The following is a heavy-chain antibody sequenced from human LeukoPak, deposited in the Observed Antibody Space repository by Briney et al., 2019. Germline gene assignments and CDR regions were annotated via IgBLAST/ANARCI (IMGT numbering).Heavy chain of an antibody. CDR3: AGSSSWYDPLDY. V-gene: IGHV4-34*01. CDR1: GGSFSGYY. D-gene: IGHD6-13*01. Sequence: SETLSRTCAVYGGSFSGYYWSWIRQPPGKGLEWIGEINHSGSTNYNPSLKSRVTISVDTSKNQFSLKLSSMTAADTAVYYCAGSSSWYDPLDYWGQGTLVTVSS. CDR2: INHSGST. J-gene: IGHJ4*02.